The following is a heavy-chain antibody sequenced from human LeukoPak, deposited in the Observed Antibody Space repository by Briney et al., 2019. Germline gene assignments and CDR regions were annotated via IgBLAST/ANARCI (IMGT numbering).Heavy chain of an antibody. Sequence: PSETLSLTCTVSGGSISSSSYYWSWIRQPPGKGLEWIGYIYYSGSTNYNPSLKSRVTISVDTSKNQFSLKLSSVTAADTAVYYCARRVARYCDSSGSLDYWGQGTLVTVSS. CDR2: IYYSGST. D-gene: IGHD3-22*01. J-gene: IGHJ4*02. V-gene: IGHV4-61*05. CDR1: GGSISSSSYY. CDR3: ARRVARYCDSSGSLDY.